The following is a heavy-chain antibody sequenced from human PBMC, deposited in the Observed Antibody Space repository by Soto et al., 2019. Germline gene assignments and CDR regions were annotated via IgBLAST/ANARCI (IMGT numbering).Heavy chain of an antibody. CDR1: GGTFSSYA. D-gene: IGHD2-15*01. V-gene: IGHV1-69*13. CDR2: IIPIFGTA. CDR3: AKALGYCRGVSCNPAGSYFYGLDY. Sequence: ASVKVSCKASGGTFSSYAISWVRQAPGQGLEWMGGIIPIFGTANYAQKFQGRVTITADESTSTAYMELSSLRSEDTAVYYCAKALGYCRGVSCNPAGSYFYGLDYWGQGTTVTVSS. J-gene: IGHJ6*02.